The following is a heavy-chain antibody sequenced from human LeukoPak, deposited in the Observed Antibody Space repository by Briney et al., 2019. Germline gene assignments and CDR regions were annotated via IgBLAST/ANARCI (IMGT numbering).Heavy chain of an antibody. Sequence: ASVKVSCMASGYTFTSYGISWVRQPPGRGGEWMGWISAFNGNTNYAQKLQGRVTMTTDTSTSTAYMELRSLRSDDTAVYYCARGPLYDYVWGSYRRTDYYYYMDVWGKGTTVTISS. CDR3: ARGPLYDYVWGSYRRTDYYYYMDV. J-gene: IGHJ6*03. V-gene: IGHV1-18*01. CDR1: GYTFTSYG. CDR2: ISAFNGNT. D-gene: IGHD3-16*02.